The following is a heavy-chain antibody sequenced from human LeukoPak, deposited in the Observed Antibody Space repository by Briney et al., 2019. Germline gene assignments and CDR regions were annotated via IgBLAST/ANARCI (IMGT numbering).Heavy chain of an antibody. CDR1: GGAFSGYY. D-gene: IGHD4-17*01. V-gene: IGHV4-34*01. CDR2: INHSGST. Sequence: SETLSLTCAVYGGAFSGYYWSWIRQLPGKGLEWIGEINHSGSTNYNPSLKSRVTISVDTSKNQFSLKLSSVTAADTAVYYCARISELMTTVTYFDYWGQGTLVTVSS. CDR3: ARISELMTTVTYFDY. J-gene: IGHJ4*02.